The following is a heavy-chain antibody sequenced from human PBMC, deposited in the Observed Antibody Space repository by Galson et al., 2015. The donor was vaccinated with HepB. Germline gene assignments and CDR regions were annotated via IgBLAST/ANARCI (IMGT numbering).Heavy chain of an antibody. CDR2: ISGSGGST. D-gene: IGHD2-2*02. Sequence: SLRLSCAASGFTFSSYAMSWVRQAPGKGLEWVSAISGSGGSTYYADSVKGRFTISRDNSKNTLYLQMNSLRAEDTAVNYCAKDPPVVPAAIRAVYYYYYMDVWGKGTTVTVSS. V-gene: IGHV3-23*01. CDR1: GFTFSSYA. CDR3: AKDPPVVPAAIRAVYYYYYMDV. J-gene: IGHJ6*03.